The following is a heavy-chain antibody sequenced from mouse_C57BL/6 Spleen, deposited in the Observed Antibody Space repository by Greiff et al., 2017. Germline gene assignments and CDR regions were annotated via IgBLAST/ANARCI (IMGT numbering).Heavy chain of an antibody. V-gene: IGHV2-9-1*01. J-gene: IGHJ4*01. Sequence: VQVVESGPCLVAPSQSLSITCTVPGFSLPSYAISWVRKPPGTGLAWLGVIWTGGGTNYNSALKSRLSISKDNSKSQVFLKMNSLQTDDTARYYCARNWEYYAMHYWSQGTSDAVP. D-gene: IGHD4-1*01. CDR2: IWTGGGT. CDR1: GFSLPSYA. CDR3: ARNWEYYAMHY.